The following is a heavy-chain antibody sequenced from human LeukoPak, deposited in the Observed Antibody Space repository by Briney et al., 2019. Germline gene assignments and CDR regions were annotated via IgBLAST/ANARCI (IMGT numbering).Heavy chain of an antibody. CDR2: NWNEGSKT. Sequence: GGSLRLSCATPGFPFPGCHIPRVRQAPGKGLGWVELNWNEGSKTYYADLGKSRFTVSRDDSKNTLYLQMSSLRAEDTAVYYCAMDSNDYGDYNFFDFWGQRTLATVSS. CDR1: GFPFPGCH. D-gene: IGHD4-17*01. J-gene: IGHJ4*02. V-gene: IGHV3-33*01. CDR3: AMDSNDYGDYNFFDF.